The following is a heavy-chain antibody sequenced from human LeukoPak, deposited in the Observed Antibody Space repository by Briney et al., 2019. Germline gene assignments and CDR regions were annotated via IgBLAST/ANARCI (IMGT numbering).Heavy chain of an antibody. V-gene: IGHV1-69*05. CDR1: GGTFSSYA. CDR2: IIPIFGIA. J-gene: IGHJ5*02. D-gene: IGHD6-13*01. CDR3: ARRMGSSWYPNWFDP. Sequence: SVKVSCKASGGTFSSYAISWVRRAPGQGLEWMGGIIPIFGIANYAQKFQGRVTITTDESTSTAYMELSSLRSEDTAVYYCARRMGSSWYPNWFDPWGQGTLVTVSS.